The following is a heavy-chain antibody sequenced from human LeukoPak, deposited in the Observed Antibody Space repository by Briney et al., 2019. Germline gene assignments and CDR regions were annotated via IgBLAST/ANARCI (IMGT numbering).Heavy chain of an antibody. J-gene: IGHJ3*02. CDR1: GFTFDDYA. V-gene: IGHV3-43*02. D-gene: IGHD5-18*01. Sequence: QPGGSLRLSCAASGFTFDDYAMHWVRHAPGKGLEWVSLISGDGGSTYYADSVKGRFTISRDKSKNFLYLQMNSLRTEDTALYYCAKDIELDTAGFDIWGQGTMVTVSS. CDR3: AKDIELDTAGFDI. CDR2: ISGDGGST.